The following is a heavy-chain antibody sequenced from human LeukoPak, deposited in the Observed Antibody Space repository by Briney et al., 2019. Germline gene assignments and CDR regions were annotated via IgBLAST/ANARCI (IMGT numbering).Heavy chain of an antibody. V-gene: IGHV3-30-3*01. CDR3: VRERFTTVTVYGMDV. J-gene: IGHJ6*02. D-gene: IGHD4-17*01. CDR1: GFTFSSYA. Sequence: GGSLGLSCAASGFTFSSYAMHWVRQAPGKGLEWVAVISYDGSNKYYADSVKGRFTISRDNSKNTLYLQMNRLTAEDTAVYYCVRERFTTVTVYGMDVWGQGTTVTVSS. CDR2: ISYDGSNK.